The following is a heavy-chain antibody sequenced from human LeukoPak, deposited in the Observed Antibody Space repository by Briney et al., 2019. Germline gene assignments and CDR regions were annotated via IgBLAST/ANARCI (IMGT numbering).Heavy chain of an antibody. D-gene: IGHD6-13*01. Sequence: PSETLSLTCTVSGGSISSYYWSWIRQPPGKGLEWIGYIYYSGSTNYNPSLKSRVTISVDTSKNQFSLKLSSVTAADTAVYYSARATYSSSWPYYFDYWGQGTLVTVSS. V-gene: IGHV4-59*01. CDR3: ARATYSSSWPYYFDY. J-gene: IGHJ4*02. CDR1: GGSISSYY. CDR2: IYYSGST.